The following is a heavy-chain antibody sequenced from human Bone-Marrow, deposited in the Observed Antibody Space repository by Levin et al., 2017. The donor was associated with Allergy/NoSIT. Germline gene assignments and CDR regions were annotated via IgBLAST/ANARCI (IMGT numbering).Heavy chain of an antibody. Sequence: SGPTLVKPTQTLTLTCSFSGFSVSTSGVGVTWIRQPPGKALEWLALIYWDDDKRYSPSLRSRLTITKDTSKNQVFLTVTDMDPVDTATYYCAHRRCTTTSCHPYDDDVMDVWGQGTTVTVSS. CDR3: AHRRCTTTSCHPYDDDVMDV. D-gene: IGHD2-2*01. CDR1: GFSVSTSGVG. V-gene: IGHV2-5*02. CDR2: IYWDDDK. J-gene: IGHJ6*02.